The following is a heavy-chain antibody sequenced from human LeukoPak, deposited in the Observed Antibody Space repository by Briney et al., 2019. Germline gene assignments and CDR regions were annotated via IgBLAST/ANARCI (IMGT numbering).Heavy chain of an antibody. D-gene: IGHD6-19*01. CDR3: ARAYPRSSSGWYFYFQH. CDR1: GASFSYDY. CDR2: INHSGSI. Sequence: SETLSLTCAVYGASFSYDYWSWIRQAPGKGLEWIGEINHSGSITYNPSLKSRVTISAEKSKSQFSLRLTSVTAADTAVYYCARAYPRSSSGWYFYFQHWGQGTLVTVSS. V-gene: IGHV4-34*01. J-gene: IGHJ1*01.